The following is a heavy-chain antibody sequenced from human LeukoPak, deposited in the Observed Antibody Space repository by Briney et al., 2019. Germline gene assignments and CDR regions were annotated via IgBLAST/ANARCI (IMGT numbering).Heavy chain of an antibody. J-gene: IGHJ4*02. D-gene: IGHD3-22*01. CDR3: ARSMIDTRGAFDY. V-gene: IGHV4-39*07. CDR1: GGSISSSSYY. Sequence: ASETLSLTCTVSGGSISSSSYYWGWIRQPPGKGLEWIGSIYYSGSTYYNPSLKSRVTISVDTSKNQFSLKLSSVTAADTAVYYCARSMIDTRGAFDYWGQGTLVTVSS. CDR2: IYYSGST.